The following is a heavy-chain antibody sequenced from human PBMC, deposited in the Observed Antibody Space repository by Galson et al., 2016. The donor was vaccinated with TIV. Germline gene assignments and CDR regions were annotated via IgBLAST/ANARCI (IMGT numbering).Heavy chain of an antibody. Sequence: LSCAASGFIFSGHAMHWVRQAPGKGLDWLAVISYDGINKYYADSVRGRYTISRDNSKNTLYLQMNSLRGEDTAVYYCARTVTENVYYSGMDVWGQGTTVTVSS. V-gene: IGHV3-30*03. CDR3: ARTVTENVYYSGMDV. D-gene: IGHD2-21*02. CDR2: ISYDGINK. J-gene: IGHJ6*02. CDR1: GFIFSGHA.